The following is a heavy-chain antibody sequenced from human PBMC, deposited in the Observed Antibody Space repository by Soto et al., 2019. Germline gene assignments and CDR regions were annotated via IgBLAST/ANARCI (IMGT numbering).Heavy chain of an antibody. D-gene: IGHD1-26*01. CDR3: ASERSAQYFDF. J-gene: IGHJ4*02. V-gene: IGHV1-69*06. Sequence: QVQLVQSGTVVQRRGSSVKVSCQASGGSFSSHGMAWVRRAPGQGLEWMGGIFPTFGTATYAPKFQGRVTITADKSTNTAYMELSSLRSEDTAVYYCASERSAQYFDFWGQGTLITVSS. CDR2: IFPTFGTA. CDR1: GGSFSSHG.